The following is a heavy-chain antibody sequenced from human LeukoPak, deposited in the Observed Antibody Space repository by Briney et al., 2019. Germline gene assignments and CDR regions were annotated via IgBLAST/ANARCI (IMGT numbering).Heavy chain of an antibody. V-gene: IGHV1-69*06. CDR2: IIPIFGTA. J-gene: IGHJ3*02. Sequence: SVKVSCKASGGTFSSYAISWVRQAPGQGLEWMGGIIPIFGTANYAQKFKGRVTITADKFTNTAHLELSSLRSEDTAVYFCTREGVYSPDPTSYHRLPFDIWGKGTVVIVSS. CDR1: GGTFSSYA. D-gene: IGHD3-16*02. CDR3: TREGVYSPDPTSYHRLPFDI.